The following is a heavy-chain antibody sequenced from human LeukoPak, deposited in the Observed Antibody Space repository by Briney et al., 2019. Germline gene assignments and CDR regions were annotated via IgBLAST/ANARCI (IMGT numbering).Heavy chain of an antibody. V-gene: IGHV1-2*02. Sequence: ASVKLSCRSAGYSFNDSDSYIHWVRQAPGQGLQWLSLIICDTGGTKYAHNFQGGVTMISGTYTRTAYMELSRLTSDDTAVYYCARDRQHRYPDDLFDYWGQGTLVTVSS. D-gene: IGHD1-1*01. CDR1: GYSFNDSDSY. J-gene: IGHJ4*02. CDR3: ARDRQHRYPDDLFDY. CDR2: IICDTGGT.